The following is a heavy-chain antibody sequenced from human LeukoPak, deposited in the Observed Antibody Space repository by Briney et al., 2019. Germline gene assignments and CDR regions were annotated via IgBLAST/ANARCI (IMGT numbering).Heavy chain of an antibody. CDR2: ISWDSSST. Sequence: GGSLRLSCVASGFTFDDFTMHWVRQRPGKGLEWVSLISWDSSSTYFTDSVKGRFTISRDNSKNMLFLQMNSLRAEDTAVYYCAKAPAGHCSGVICYPLDNWGQGILVSVSS. CDR3: AKAPAGHCSGVICYPLDN. D-gene: IGHD2-15*01. J-gene: IGHJ4*02. CDR1: GFTFDDFT. V-gene: IGHV3-43*01.